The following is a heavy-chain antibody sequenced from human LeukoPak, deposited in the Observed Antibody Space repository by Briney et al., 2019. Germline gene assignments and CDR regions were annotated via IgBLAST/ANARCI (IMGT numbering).Heavy chain of an antibody. V-gene: IGHV1-2*02. D-gene: IGHD1-26*01. J-gene: IGHJ4*02. CDR3: ARDRDSGSSNMLDY. CDR2: INPNSGGT. Sequence: GASVKVSCKASGYTFTGYYMHWVRQAPGQGLEWMGWINPNSGGTNYAQKFQGRVTMTRDTSISTAYMELSRLRSDDTAVYYCARDRDSGSSNMLDYWGQGTLVTVSS. CDR1: GYTFTGYY.